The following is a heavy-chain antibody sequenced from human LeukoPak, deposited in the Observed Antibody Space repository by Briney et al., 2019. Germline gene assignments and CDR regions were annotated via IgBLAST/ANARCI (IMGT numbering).Heavy chain of an antibody. J-gene: IGHJ4*02. V-gene: IGHV4-59*01. CDR2: IYYSGGT. CDR1: GGSISSYY. CDR3: AREGAVAGYVGY. Sequence: SETLSLTCTVSGGSISSYYWSWIRQPPGKGLEWIGYIYYSGGTNYNPSLKSRVTISVDTSKNQFSLKLSSVTAADTAVYYCAREGAVAGYVGYWGQGTLVTVSS. D-gene: IGHD6-19*01.